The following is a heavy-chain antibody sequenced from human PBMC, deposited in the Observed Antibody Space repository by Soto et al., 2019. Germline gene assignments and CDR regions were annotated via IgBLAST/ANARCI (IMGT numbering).Heavy chain of an antibody. V-gene: IGHV4-59*08. D-gene: IGHD6-6*01. Sequence: SETLSLTCTVSGGSISSYYWSWIRQPPGKGLEWIGYIYYSGSTNYNPSLKSRVTISVDTSKNQFSLKLSSVTAADTAVYYCARGGRVDSSSDFFFDYWGQGTLVTVSS. CDR2: IYYSGST. CDR3: ARGGRVDSSSDFFFDY. CDR1: GGSISSYY. J-gene: IGHJ4*02.